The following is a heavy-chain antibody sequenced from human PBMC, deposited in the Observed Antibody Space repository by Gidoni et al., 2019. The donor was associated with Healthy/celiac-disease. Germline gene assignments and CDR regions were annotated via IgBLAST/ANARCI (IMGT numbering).Heavy chain of an antibody. CDR1: GSTFRSYA. D-gene: IGHD3-16*02. CDR2: ISGSGGST. Sequence: EVQLLESGGGLVQPGGSLRLSCAASGSTFRSYAMSWVRQAPGKGLEWVSAISGSGGSTYYADSVKGRFTISRDNSKNTLYLQMNSLRAEDTAVYYCAKVTGFMITFGGVIPRMDVWGQGTTVTVSS. J-gene: IGHJ6*02. V-gene: IGHV3-23*01. CDR3: AKVTGFMITFGGVIPRMDV.